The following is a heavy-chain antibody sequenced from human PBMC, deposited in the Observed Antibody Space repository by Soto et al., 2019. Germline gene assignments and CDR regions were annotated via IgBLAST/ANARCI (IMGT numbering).Heavy chain of an antibody. D-gene: IGHD3-10*01. Sequence: PGGSLRLSCAASGFTFSSCSMNWVRQAPGKGLEWVSRMNPDGTFASYADSVKGRFFTSRDNAKNTLYLQMNSLRDEDTAVYYCAKDYSSVPDYWGQGTLVTLSS. CDR1: GFTFSSCS. V-gene: IGHV3-74*01. J-gene: IGHJ4*02. CDR3: AKDYSSVPDY. CDR2: MNPDGTFA.